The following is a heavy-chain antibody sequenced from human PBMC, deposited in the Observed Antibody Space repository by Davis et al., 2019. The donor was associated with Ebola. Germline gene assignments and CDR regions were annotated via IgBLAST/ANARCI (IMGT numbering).Heavy chain of an antibody. CDR1: GYSFTSYW. Sequence: KVSCKGSGYSFTSYWIGWVRQMPGNGLEWMGRIDPRDSYTNYSPSFQGHVTISADKSISTAYLQWSSLKASDTAMYYCARHIYCSSTSCLYYYYGMDVWGQGTTVTVSS. J-gene: IGHJ6*02. D-gene: IGHD2-2*01. CDR2: IDPRDSYT. CDR3: ARHIYCSSTSCLYYYYGMDV. V-gene: IGHV5-10-1*01.